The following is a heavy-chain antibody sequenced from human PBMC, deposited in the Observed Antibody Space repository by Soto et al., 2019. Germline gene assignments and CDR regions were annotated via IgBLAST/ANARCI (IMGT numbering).Heavy chain of an antibody. D-gene: IGHD3-9*01. CDR1: GYTFANYA. V-gene: IGHV1-3*01. J-gene: IGHJ6*03. Sequence: QVKLVKSGAEVKKPGASVKVSCKASGYTFANYAIKWVRQAPGQRLEWMGWINAGNGNIEYSQRFQGRVTITRDTSATTVYMELSSLRSEDTAVYYCATHILTGYYYYFYMDVWGKGTTVTVSS. CDR2: INAGNGNI. CDR3: ATHILTGYYYYFYMDV.